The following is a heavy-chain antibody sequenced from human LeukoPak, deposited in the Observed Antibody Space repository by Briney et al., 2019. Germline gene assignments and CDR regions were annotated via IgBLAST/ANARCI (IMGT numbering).Heavy chain of an antibody. CDR3: AREDGYRAGGFDY. D-gene: IGHD5-24*01. V-gene: IGHV3-48*03. CDR1: GFTFSSYE. Sequence: GGSLRLSCAASGFTFSSYEMNWVRQAPGKGLEWVSYISSSGSTIYYADSVKGRFTISRDNAKNSLYLQMNSLRAEDTAVYYCAREDGYRAGGFDYWGHGTLVTVSS. J-gene: IGHJ4*01. CDR2: ISSSGSTI.